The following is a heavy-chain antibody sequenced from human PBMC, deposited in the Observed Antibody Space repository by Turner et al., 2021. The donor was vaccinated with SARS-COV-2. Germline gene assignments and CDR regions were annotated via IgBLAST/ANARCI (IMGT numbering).Heavy chain of an antibody. Sequence: QVQLVESGGGVVQPGRSLILCCAALGFTFRSYGMQWLRQAPGKGLEWVAVTSYEGRNKYDSDSGKGRFTISRDNSKNTLYLQMNSLRAEDTAVYYCAKQQGLYSNPMYYFDYWGQGTLFTVSS. CDR1: GFTFRSYG. V-gene: IGHV3-30*18. D-gene: IGHD4-4*01. CDR3: AKQQGLYSNPMYYFDY. CDR2: TSYEGRNK. J-gene: IGHJ4*02.